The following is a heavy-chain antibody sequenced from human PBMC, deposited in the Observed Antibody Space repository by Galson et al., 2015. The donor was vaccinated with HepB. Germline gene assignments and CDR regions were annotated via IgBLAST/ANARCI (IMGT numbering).Heavy chain of an antibody. CDR3: TTSDRFGELRFDY. Sequence: SLRLSCAASGFTFSNAWMSWVRQAPGKGLEWVSRIKSKTDGGTTDYAAPVKGRFTISRDDSKNTLYLQMNSLKTEDTAVYYCTTSDRFGELRFDYWGQGTLVTVSS. V-gene: IGHV3-15*01. D-gene: IGHD3-10*01. CDR2: IKSKTDGGTT. J-gene: IGHJ4*02. CDR1: GFTFSNAW.